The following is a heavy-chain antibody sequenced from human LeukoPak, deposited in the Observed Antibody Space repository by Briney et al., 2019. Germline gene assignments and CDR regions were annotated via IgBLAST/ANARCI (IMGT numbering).Heavy chain of an antibody. V-gene: IGHV3-7*01. CDR1: GFTFSSSW. D-gene: IGHD7-27*01. J-gene: IGHJ4*02. Sequence: PGGSLRLSCAASGFTFSSSWMSWDRQAPGKGLEWVANIKHDGSEKYYVDSVKGRFTISRDNAKNSLYLQMNSLRAEDTAVYYCARETKLGDWGQGTLVTVSS. CDR2: IKHDGSEK. CDR3: ARETKLGD.